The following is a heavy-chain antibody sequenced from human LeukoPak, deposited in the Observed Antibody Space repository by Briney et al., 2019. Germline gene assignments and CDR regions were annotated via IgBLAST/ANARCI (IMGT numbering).Heavy chain of an antibody. CDR3: ARDKGLPQAFDI. Sequence: SETLSLTCTVSGGSISSFYWSWIRQPPGKGLEYIGYIPYSETTSYNPSLKSRVTISVDTSKNQFSLKLTSVTAADTAVYYCARDKGLPQAFDIWGQGTMVTVS. J-gene: IGHJ3*02. CDR1: GGSISSFY. V-gene: IGHV4-59*01. CDR2: IPYSETT. D-gene: IGHD5/OR15-5a*01.